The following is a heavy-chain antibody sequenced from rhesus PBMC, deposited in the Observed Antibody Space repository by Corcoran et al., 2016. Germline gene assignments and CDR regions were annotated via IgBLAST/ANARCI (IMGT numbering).Heavy chain of an antibody. CDR2: INSGGGST. CDR1: GFPFSSYW. CDR3: AKSVRGYWIDY. V-gene: IGHV3S25*01. Sequence: EVQLVESGGGLTKPGGSLRLSCAASGFPFSSYWMNWVRQAPGKGLDWVSAINSGGGSTYYEESVKGRFNRSRDKSKNTLSLQMNSLRAEDTAVYYCAKSVRGYWIDYWGQGFLVTVSS. J-gene: IGHJ4*01. D-gene: IGHD5-42*01.